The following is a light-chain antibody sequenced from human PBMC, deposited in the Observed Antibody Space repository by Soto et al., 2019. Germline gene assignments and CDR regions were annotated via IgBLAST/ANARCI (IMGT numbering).Light chain of an antibody. V-gene: IGLV2-8*01. CDR1: SSDVGGYKY. CDR2: EVN. J-gene: IGLJ2*01. CDR3: SSYAGSNNLV. Sequence: QSALTQPPSASGSPGQSVTISCTGTSSDVGGYKYVSWYQQHPGKAPKLMIYEVNKRPSGVPDRFSGSKSGNTASLTVSGLQAEDEAYYYCSSYAGSNNLVFGGGTKLTVL.